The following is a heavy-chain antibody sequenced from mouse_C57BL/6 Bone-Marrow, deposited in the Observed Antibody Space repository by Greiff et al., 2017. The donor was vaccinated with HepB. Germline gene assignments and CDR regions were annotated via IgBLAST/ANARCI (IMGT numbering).Heavy chain of an antibody. J-gene: IGHJ1*03. CDR3: ARRARQLRLRYFDV. D-gene: IGHD3-2*02. CDR2: IYPGSGNT. CDR1: GYTFTDYY. V-gene: IGHV1-84*01. Sequence: LVESGPELVKPGASVKISCKASGYTFTDYYINWVKQRPGQGLEWIGWIYPGSGNTKYNEKFKGKATLTVDTSSSTAYMQLSSLTSEDSAVYFCARRARQLRLRYFDVWGTGTTVTVSS.